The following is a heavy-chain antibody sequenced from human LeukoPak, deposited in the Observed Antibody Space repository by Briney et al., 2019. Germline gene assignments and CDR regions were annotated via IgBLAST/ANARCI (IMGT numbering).Heavy chain of an antibody. CDR3: ARRALTGSFDY. Sequence: GGSLRLSCAASGFTFSSYSMNWVRQAPGKGLEWVSYISSSSSTIYYADSVKGRFTISRDNAKNSLYLQMNSLRAEDTAVYYCARRALTGSFDYWGQGTLVTVSS. CDR1: GFTFSSYS. D-gene: IGHD7-27*01. CDR2: ISSSSSTI. V-gene: IGHV3-48*01. J-gene: IGHJ4*02.